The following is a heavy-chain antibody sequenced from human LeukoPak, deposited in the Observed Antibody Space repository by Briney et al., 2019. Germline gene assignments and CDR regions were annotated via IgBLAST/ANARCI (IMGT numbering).Heavy chain of an antibody. J-gene: IGHJ4*02. CDR3: AKDGSDYNNYDY. V-gene: IGHV3-23*01. Sequence: GGSLRLSCAASGFTFSSYTMSWVRQAPGKGLEWVSTISGSGGSTYYADSVKGRFTISRDNSKNTLYLQMNSLSAEDTAVYHCAKDGSDYNNYDYWGQGTLVTVSS. CDR2: ISGSGGST. D-gene: IGHD4-11*01. CDR1: GFTFSSYT.